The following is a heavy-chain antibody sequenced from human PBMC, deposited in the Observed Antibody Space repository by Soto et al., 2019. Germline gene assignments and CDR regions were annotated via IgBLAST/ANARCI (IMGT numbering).Heavy chain of an antibody. V-gene: IGHV3-21*01. Sequence: GGSLRLSCAASGFTFSSYSMNWVRQAPGKGLEWVSSISSSSSYIYYADSVKGRFTISRDNAKNSLYLQMNSLRAEDTAVYYCARDSCSSTSCLIDFWGQGTPVTVSS. J-gene: IGHJ4*02. D-gene: IGHD2-2*01. CDR2: ISSSSSYI. CDR1: GFTFSSYS. CDR3: ARDSCSSTSCLIDF.